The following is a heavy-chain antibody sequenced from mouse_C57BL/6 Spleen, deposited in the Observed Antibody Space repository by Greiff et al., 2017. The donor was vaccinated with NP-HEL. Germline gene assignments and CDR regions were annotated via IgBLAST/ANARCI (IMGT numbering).Heavy chain of an antibody. CDR3: TRDTVVATGGWYFDV. CDR2: ISSGGDYI. D-gene: IGHD1-1*01. J-gene: IGHJ1*03. V-gene: IGHV5-9-1*02. Sequence: EVQGVESGEGLVKPGGSLKLSCAASGFTFSSYAMSWVRQTPEKRLEWVAYISSGGDYIYYADTVKGRFTISRDNARNTLYLQMSSLKSEDTAMYYCTRDTVVATGGWYFDVWGTGTTVTVSS. CDR1: GFTFSSYA.